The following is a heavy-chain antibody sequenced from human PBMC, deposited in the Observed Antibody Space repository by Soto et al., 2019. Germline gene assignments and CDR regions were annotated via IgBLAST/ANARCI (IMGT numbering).Heavy chain of an antibody. CDR3: ARDRPTTFGVVTPYGMDV. V-gene: IGHV3-74*01. Sequence: GGSLRLSCAASGFTFSSYWLHWVRQAPGKGLVWVSRINSDGSSTSYADSVKGRFTISRDNAKNTLYLQMNSLRAEDTAVYYCARDRPTTFGVVTPYGMDVWGQGTTVTVSS. D-gene: IGHD3-3*01. CDR1: GFTFSSYW. CDR2: INSDGSST. J-gene: IGHJ6*02.